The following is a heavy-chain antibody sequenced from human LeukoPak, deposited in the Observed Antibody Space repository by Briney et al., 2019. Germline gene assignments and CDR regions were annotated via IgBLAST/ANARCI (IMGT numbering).Heavy chain of an antibody. CDR3: ARDIVVVPAAMSYYMDV. CDR2: IIPIFGTA. Sequence: ASVKVSCKASGGAFSSYAISWVRQAPGQGLEWMGGIIPIFGTANYAQKFQGRVTITADKSTSTAYMELSRLRSDDTAVYYCARDIVVVPAAMSYYMDVWGKGTTVTVSS. D-gene: IGHD2-2*01. V-gene: IGHV1-69*06. J-gene: IGHJ6*03. CDR1: GGAFSSYA.